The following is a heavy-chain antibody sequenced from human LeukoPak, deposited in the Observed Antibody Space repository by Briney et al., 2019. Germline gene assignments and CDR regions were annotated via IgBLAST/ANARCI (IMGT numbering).Heavy chain of an antibody. CDR2: IYYTGKT. D-gene: IGHD3-10*01. CDR1: GDSVSNGNYY. J-gene: IGHJ4*02. Sequence: SETLSLTCTVSGDSVSNGNYYWSWLRQPPGKALEWIGYIYYTGKTYYNPSLEGRVTILVDTSRNHFSVKLSSVIAADTAVYYCARSQNYYGSGDYWSQGTLVTVSS. V-gene: IGHV4-61*03. CDR3: ARSQNYYGSGDY.